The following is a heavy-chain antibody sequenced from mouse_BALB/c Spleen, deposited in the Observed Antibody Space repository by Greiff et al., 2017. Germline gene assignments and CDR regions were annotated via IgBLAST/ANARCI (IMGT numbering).Heavy chain of an antibody. D-gene: IGHD1-1*02. Sequence: QVQLQQSGAELVRPGSSVKISCKASGYAFSSYWMNWVKQRPGQGLEWIGQIYPGDGDTNYNGKFKGKATLTADKSSSTAYMQLSSLTSEDSAVYFCAIAPYGLYAMDYWGQGTSVTVSS. V-gene: IGHV1-80*01. J-gene: IGHJ4*01. CDR1: GYAFSSYW. CDR3: AIAPYGLYAMDY. CDR2: IYPGDGDT.